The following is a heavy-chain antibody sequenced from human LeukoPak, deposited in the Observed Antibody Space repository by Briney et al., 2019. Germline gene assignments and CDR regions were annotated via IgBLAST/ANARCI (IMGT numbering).Heavy chain of an antibody. CDR1: GYSFASYW. CDR3: ATLYSSTWPIY. J-gene: IGHJ4*01. D-gene: IGHD2-2*01. CDR2: IYPGDSDT. V-gene: IGHV5-51*01. Sequence: HGESLKISCKGSGYSFASYWIGWVRQLPGRDLEWMGIIYPGDSDTRYSPSFQGQVTISAEKSISTAYLQWSSLKASDTAMYYCATLYSSTWPIYWGHGTLVTVSS.